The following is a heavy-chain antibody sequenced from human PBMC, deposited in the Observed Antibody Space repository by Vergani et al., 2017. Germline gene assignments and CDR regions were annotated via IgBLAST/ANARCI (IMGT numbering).Heavy chain of an antibody. CDR1: GFTFDDYT. J-gene: IGHJ4*02. D-gene: IGHD6-6*01. V-gene: IGHV3-43*01. CDR3: AKALREYSSSCADY. Sequence: EVQLVESGGVVVQPGGSLRLSCAASGFTFDDYTMHWVRQAPGKGLEGVSLISWDGGSTYYADSVKGRFTISRDNSKNSLYLQMNSLRTEDTALYYCAKALREYSSSCADYWGQGTLVTVSS. CDR2: ISWDGGST.